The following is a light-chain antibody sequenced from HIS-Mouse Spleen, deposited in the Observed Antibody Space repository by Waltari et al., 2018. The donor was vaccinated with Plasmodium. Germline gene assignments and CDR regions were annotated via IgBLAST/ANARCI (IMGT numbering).Light chain of an antibody. J-gene: IGLJ2*01. CDR3: SSYAGSNNVV. Sequence: QSALTQPPSASGSPGQSVTISCTGTSSDVGGYNYVSWYQQHPGTAPILMIYEVSKRPWGVHYRCSGSKSGNAASLTVSGLQAEDEADYCCSSYAGSNNVVFGGGTKLTVL. V-gene: IGLV2-8*01. CDR1: SSDVGGYNY. CDR2: EVS.